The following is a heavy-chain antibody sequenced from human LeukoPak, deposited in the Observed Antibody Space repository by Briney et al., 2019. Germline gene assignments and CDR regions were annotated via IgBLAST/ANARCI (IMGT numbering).Heavy chain of an antibody. V-gene: IGHV3-30*02. J-gene: IGHJ4*02. CDR3: AKDGENDFWSGYYYFDY. CDR1: GFIFSSYG. D-gene: IGHD3-3*01. CDR2: IWYDGSNK. Sequence: GGSLRLSCAASGFIFSSYGVHWVRQAPGKGLEWVAFIWYDGSNKYYADSVKGRFTISRDNSKNTLYLQMNSLRAEDTAVYYCAKDGENDFWSGYYYFDYWGQGTLVTVSS.